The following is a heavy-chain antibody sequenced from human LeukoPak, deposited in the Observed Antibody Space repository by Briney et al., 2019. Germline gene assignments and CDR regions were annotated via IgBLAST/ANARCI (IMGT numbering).Heavy chain of an antibody. CDR1: GFTFSNAW. CDR3: TTDLRDYYGSGSYYNPYYYYYDMDV. CDR2: IKSKTDGGTT. D-gene: IGHD3-10*01. Sequence: PGGSLRLSCAASGFTFSNAWMSWVRQAPGKGLEWVGRIKSKTDGGTTDYAAPVKGRFTISRDDSKDTLYLQMNSLKTEDTAVYYCTTDLRDYYGSGSYYNPYYYYYDMDVWGKGTTVTVSS. J-gene: IGHJ6*04. V-gene: IGHV3-15*01.